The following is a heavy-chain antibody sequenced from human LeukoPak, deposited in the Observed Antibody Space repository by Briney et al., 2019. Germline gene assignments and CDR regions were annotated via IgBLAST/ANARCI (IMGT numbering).Heavy chain of an antibody. Sequence: SVKVSCKASGGTFSSYTIGWVRQAPGQGLEWMGRIIPILGIANYAQKFQGRVTITADKSTSTAYMELSSLRSEDTAVYYCARDRERWSTYWFDPWGQGTLVTVSS. V-gene: IGHV1-69*04. J-gene: IGHJ5*02. D-gene: IGHD4-23*01. CDR1: GGTFSSYT. CDR3: ARDRERWSTYWFDP. CDR2: IIPILGIA.